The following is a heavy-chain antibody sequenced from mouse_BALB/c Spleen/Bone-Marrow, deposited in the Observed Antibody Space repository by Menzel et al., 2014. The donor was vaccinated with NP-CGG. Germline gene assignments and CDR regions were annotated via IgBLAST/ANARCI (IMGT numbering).Heavy chain of an antibody. CDR3: ARRGISWFAY. CDR2: ILPGSGST. J-gene: IGHJ3*01. V-gene: IGHV1-9*01. Sequence: VKLQESGAELMKPGASVKISCKATGYTFSSYWIEWVKQRPGHGLEWIGEILPGSGSTNYNKKFKGKATFTADTSSNTAYMQLSSLTSEDSAVYYCARRGISWFAYWGQGTLVTVSA. CDR1: GYTFSSYW.